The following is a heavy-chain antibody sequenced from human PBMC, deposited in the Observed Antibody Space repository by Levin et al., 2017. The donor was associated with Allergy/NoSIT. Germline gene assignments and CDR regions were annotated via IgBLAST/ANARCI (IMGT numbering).Heavy chain of an antibody. J-gene: IGHJ4*02. CDR3: VKGGYSSSGYRGDY. Sequence: GGSLRLSCSASGFTFSSYAMHWVRQAPGKGLEYVSGISGNGGSTYYADSVKGRFTISRDNSKNTLCLQMSGLRAEDTAVYYCVKGGYSSSGYRGDYWGQGTLVTVSS. V-gene: IGHV3-64D*06. CDR1: GFTFSSYA. CDR2: ISGNGGST. D-gene: IGHD6-13*01.